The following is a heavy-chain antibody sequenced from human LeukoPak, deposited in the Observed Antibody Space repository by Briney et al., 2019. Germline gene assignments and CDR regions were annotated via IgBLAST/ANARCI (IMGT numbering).Heavy chain of an antibody. Sequence: HSGGSLRLSCTASGFTFGDYAMSWVRQAPGKGLEWVGFIRSKAYGGTTEYAASVKRRFTISRDDSKSIAYLQMNSLKTEDTAVYYCTRDGLSSSWYRVGWFDPWGQGTLVTVSS. D-gene: IGHD6-13*01. J-gene: IGHJ5*02. CDR3: TRDGLSSSWYRVGWFDP. CDR1: GFTFGDYA. V-gene: IGHV3-49*04. CDR2: IRSKAYGGTT.